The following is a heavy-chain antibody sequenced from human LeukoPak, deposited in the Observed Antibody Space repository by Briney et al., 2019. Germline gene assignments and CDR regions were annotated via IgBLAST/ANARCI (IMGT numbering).Heavy chain of an antibody. Sequence: SETLSLTCAVYGGSFSGYYWSWIRQPPGKGLEWIGEINHSGSTNYNPSLKSRVTISVDTSKNQFSLKLSSVTAADTAVYYCARGPWSSWIHYFGYWGQGTLVTVPS. J-gene: IGHJ4*02. CDR2: INHSGST. CDR1: GGSFSGYY. D-gene: IGHD6-13*01. CDR3: ARGPWSSWIHYFGY. V-gene: IGHV4-34*01.